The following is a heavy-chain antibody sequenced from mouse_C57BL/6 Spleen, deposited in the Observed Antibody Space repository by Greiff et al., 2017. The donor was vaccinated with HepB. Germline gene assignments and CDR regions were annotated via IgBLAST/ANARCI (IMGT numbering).Heavy chain of an antibody. V-gene: IGHV1-82*01. CDR1: GYAFSSSW. CDR2: IYPGDGDT. D-gene: IGHD2-2*01. Sequence: VQLQQSGPELVKPGASVKISCKASGYAFSSSWMNWVKQRPGKGLEWIGRIYPGDGDTNYNGKFKGKATLTADKSSSTAYMQLSSLTSEDSAVYFCARYGYDEGYAMDYWGQGTSVTVSS. J-gene: IGHJ4*01. CDR3: ARYGYDEGYAMDY.